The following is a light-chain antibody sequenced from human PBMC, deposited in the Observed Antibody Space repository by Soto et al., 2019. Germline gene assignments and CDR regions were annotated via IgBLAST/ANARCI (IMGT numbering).Light chain of an antibody. Sequence: EIVFTQAPSTLSLSPGERATLSCRASQSLNNYFAWYQQQPGQAPRLLVYDVSNRATGIPARFTGSGSGTDFSLTISSLEPEDFAVYDCQTRSNGMYTFGQATNLQIK. V-gene: IGKV3-11*01. J-gene: IGKJ2*01. CDR1: QSLNNY. CDR3: QTRSNGMYT. CDR2: DVS.